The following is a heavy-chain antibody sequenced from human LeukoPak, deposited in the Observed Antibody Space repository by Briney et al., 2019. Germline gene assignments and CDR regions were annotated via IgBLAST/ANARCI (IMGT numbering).Heavy chain of an antibody. CDR2: ISSSSSTI. CDR3: ARASYDSGRYYSGAGARADY. CDR1: GFTFSGYS. J-gene: IGHJ4*02. D-gene: IGHD3-22*01. V-gene: IGHV3-48*01. Sequence: PGGSLRLSCVVSGFTFSGYSMNWVRQAPGKGLEWVSYISSSSSTIYYAGSVMGRFTISRDNAKNSLYLQMNSLRSEDTAVYYCARASYDSGRYYSGAGARADYWGQGTLVTVSS.